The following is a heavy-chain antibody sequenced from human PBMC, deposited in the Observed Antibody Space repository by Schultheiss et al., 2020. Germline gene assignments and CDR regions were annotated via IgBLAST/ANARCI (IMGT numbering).Heavy chain of an antibody. V-gene: IGHV3-30*03. Sequence: GGSLRLSCAASGFTFSSYGMHWVRQAPGKGLEWVAVISYDGSNKYYADSVKGRFTISRDNSKNSLYLQMNSLRAEDTAVYYCARGAYSSSWYFRVVVGLAYWGQGTLVTVSS. CDR3: ARGAYSSSWYFRVVVGLAY. J-gene: IGHJ4*02. CDR2: ISYDGSNK. CDR1: GFTFSSYG. D-gene: IGHD6-13*01.